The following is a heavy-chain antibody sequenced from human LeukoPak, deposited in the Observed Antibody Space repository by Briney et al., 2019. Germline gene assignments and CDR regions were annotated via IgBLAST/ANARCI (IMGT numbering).Heavy chain of an antibody. V-gene: IGHV1-2*02. CDR3: AKPPYSGYDDDY. D-gene: IGHD5-12*01. CDR1: GYTFTAYY. CDR2: ITPNSGGT. J-gene: IGHJ4*02. Sequence: ASVKVSCKASGYTFTAYYVHWVRQAPGQGLEWMGWITPNSGGTNYAQKFQGRVTMTRDTSISTAYMELSRLRSDDTAVYYCAKPPYSGYDDDYWGQGTLVTVSS.